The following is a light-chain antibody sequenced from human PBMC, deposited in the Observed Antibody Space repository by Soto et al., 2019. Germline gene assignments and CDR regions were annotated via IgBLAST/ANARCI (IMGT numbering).Light chain of an antibody. V-gene: IGLV2-14*01. CDR1: SSDVGGYNY. CDR3: SSYTSSSIDYV. J-gene: IGLJ1*01. CDR2: EVS. Sequence: QSALTQPASVSGSPGQSITISCTGTSSDVGGYNYVCWYQQHPGKAPKLMIYEVSNLPSGLSNRFSGSKSGNTASLTISGLQAEDEADYYCSSYTSSSIDYVFGTGTKLTVL.